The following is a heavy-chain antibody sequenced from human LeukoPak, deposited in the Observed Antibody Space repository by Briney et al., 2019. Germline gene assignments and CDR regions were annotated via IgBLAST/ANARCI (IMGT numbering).Heavy chain of an antibody. CDR3: ARDKRHSYGRYFDP. J-gene: IGHJ4*02. V-gene: IGHV4-61*01. CDR1: GVSVNSRTFF. D-gene: IGHD5-18*01. CDR2: MQSTGNS. Sequence: SETLSLTCSVSGVSVNSRTFFWNWVRQPPGKGLEWIGYMQSTGNSKYNPSLKNRVNIFIDMSKNQFVLNLRSVTAADTAVYYCARDKRHSYGRYFDPWGQGMLVTVSS.